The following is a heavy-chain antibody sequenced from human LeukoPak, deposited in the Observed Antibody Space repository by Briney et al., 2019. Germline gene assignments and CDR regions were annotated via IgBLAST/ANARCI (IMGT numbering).Heavy chain of an antibody. CDR1: GFTFDDYA. J-gene: IGHJ5*02. CDR2: ISYDGSNK. D-gene: IGHD5-24*01. CDR3: AKGGLRDGYSYAS. V-gene: IGHV3-30*18. Sequence: PGGSLRLSCAASGFTFDDYAMHWVRQAPGKGLEWVTVISYDGSNKYFADSVKGRFTISRDNSKNTLSLQMNSLRAADTAVYYCAKGGLRDGYSYASWGQGTLITVSS.